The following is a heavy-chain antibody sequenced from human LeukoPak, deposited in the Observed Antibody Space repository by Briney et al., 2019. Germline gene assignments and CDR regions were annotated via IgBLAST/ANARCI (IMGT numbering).Heavy chain of an antibody. CDR2: IYHSGST. Sequence: SETLSLTCAVSGGSISSSNWWSWVRQPPGKGLEWIGEIYHSGSTNYNPSLKSRVTISVDKSKNQFSLKLSSVTAADTAVYYCARSGVGLYSYFDYWGQGTLVTVSS. V-gene: IGHV4-4*02. D-gene: IGHD2-2*02. J-gene: IGHJ4*02. CDR3: ARSGVGLYSYFDY. CDR1: GGSISSSNW.